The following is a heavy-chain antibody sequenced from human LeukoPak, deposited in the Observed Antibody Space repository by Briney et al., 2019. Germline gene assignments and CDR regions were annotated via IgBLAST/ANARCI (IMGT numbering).Heavy chain of an antibody. CDR1: GFTVSSNY. V-gene: IGHV3-66*01. CDR3: ARALGYCSSTSCYVYFDY. J-gene: IGHJ4*02. CDR2: IYSGGST. Sequence: QPGGSLRLSCAASGFTVSSNYMSWVRQAPGKGLEWVSVIYSGGSTYYADSVKGRFTISRDNSENTLYPQMNSLRAEDTAVYYCARALGYCSSTSCYVYFDYWGQGTLVTVSS. D-gene: IGHD2-2*01.